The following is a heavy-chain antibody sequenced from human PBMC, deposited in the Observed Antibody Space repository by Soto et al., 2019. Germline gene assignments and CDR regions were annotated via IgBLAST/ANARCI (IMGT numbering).Heavy chain of an antibody. D-gene: IGHD2-15*01. V-gene: IGHV5-51*01. CDR2: ISPSDSDT. Sequence: GESLKISCKGPGYSFTSYWIGWVRQLPGKGLEWMGIISPSDSDTTYSPSFQGQVTFSVDKSISTAYLHWSTLKASDTAIYYCATCSAGSCSIWGQGTLVTVSS. CDR1: GYSFTSYW. CDR3: ATCSAGSCSI. J-gene: IGHJ4*02.